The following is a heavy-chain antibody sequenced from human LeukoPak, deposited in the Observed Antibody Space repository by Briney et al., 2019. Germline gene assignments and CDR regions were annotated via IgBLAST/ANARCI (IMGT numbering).Heavy chain of an antibody. D-gene: IGHD6-13*01. CDR1: GFTFSSYW. CDR2: IKQDGSEK. J-gene: IGHJ4*02. V-gene: IGHV3-7*01. Sequence: GGSLRLSCAASGFTFSSYWMSWVRQAPGKGLEWAANIKQDGSEKYYVDSVKGRFTISRDNAETSLYLQMNSLGAEDTAVYYCARAYSSTWIYYFDYWGQGTLVTVSS. CDR3: ARAYSSTWIYYFDY.